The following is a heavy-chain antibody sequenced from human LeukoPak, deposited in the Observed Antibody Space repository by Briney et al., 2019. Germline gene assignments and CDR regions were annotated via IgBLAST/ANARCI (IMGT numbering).Heavy chain of an antibody. CDR3: AKDKNPYYYYGSGSYYNWFDP. CDR1: GFTFISHT. J-gene: IGHJ5*02. Sequence: PGGSLRLSCAASGFTFISHTMSWIRQAPGKGLEWVSGVSGNGANTYYADSVKGRFTISRDNSKNTLYLQMNSLRAEDTAVYYCAKDKNPYYYYGSGSYYNWFDPWGQGTLVTVSS. CDR2: VSGNGANT. V-gene: IGHV3-23*01. D-gene: IGHD3-10*01.